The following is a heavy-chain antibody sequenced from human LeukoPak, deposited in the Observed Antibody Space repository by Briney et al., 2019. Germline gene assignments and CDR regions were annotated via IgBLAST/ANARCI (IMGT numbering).Heavy chain of an antibody. CDR3: AREGLTYYYDSSGYYLFDY. CDR1: GFTFSSYS. J-gene: IGHJ4*02. Sequence: GGSLRLSCAASGFTFSSYSMNWVRQAPGKGLEWVSSISSSSSYIYYADSVKGRFTISRDNAKNSLYLQMNSLRAEDTAVYYCAREGLTYYYDSSGYYLFDYWGQGTLVTVSS. D-gene: IGHD3-22*01. CDR2: ISSSSSYI. V-gene: IGHV3-21*01.